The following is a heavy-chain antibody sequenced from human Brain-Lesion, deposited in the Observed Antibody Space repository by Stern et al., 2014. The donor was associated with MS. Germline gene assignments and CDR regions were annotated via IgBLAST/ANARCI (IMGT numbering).Heavy chain of an antibody. CDR2: VNNDGRRT. CDR1: GFTFSNYW. CDR3: ARGERWFDS. V-gene: IGHV3-74*02. D-gene: IGHD3-10*01. J-gene: IGHJ5*01. Sequence: EDQLVESGGGLVQPGGSLRLSCAASGFTFSNYWMHWVRQAPGKGLGWVSRVNNDGRRTSYADSVKGRFTMSRDNAKNTLYLQMNSLRVEDTAIYYCARGERWFDSWGQGTLVTVSS.